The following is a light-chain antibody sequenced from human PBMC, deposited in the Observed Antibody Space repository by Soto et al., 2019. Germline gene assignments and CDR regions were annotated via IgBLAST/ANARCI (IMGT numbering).Light chain of an antibody. CDR2: DAS. J-gene: IGKJ1*01. CDR3: QQYNSYAWT. CDR1: QSISSW. Sequence: DIRFTQSPSTLSASGGDRVTITCRASQSISSWLAWYQQKPGKAPKLLIYDASSLESGVPSRFSGSGSGTEFTLTISSLQPDDFAPYYCQQYNSYAWTFGQGTKVDIK. V-gene: IGKV1-5*01.